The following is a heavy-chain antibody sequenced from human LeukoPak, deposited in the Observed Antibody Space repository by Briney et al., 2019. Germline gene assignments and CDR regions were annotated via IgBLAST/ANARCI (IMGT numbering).Heavy chain of an antibody. CDR1: GGSFSGYY. CDR3: ARTGDSPFDY. CDR2: INHSGST. Sequence: KPSETLSLTCAVYGGSFSGYYWSWIRQPPGKGLEWIGEINHSGSTNYNPSLKSRVTISVDTSKNQFSLNLNSVTAADTAVYYCARTGDSPFDYWGQGTLVTVSS. V-gene: IGHV4-34*01. J-gene: IGHJ4*02.